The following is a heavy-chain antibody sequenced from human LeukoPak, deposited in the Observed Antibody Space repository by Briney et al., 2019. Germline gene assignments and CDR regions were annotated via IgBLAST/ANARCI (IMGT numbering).Heavy chain of an antibody. CDR1: GYTFTGYY. Sequence: ASVKVSCKASGYTFTGYYMHWVRQAPRQGLEWMGWINPNSGGTNYAQKFQGRVTMTRDTPISTAYMELSRLRSDDTAVYYCARDRESSSWTGNYYYYYMDVWGKGTTVTVSS. V-gene: IGHV1-2*02. J-gene: IGHJ6*03. D-gene: IGHD6-13*01. CDR2: INPNSGGT. CDR3: ARDRESSSWTGNYYYYYMDV.